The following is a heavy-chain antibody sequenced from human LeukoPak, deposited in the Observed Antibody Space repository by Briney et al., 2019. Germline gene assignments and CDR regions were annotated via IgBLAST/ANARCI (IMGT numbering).Heavy chain of an antibody. Sequence: GGSLRLSCAASGFKFDAYAIHWVRQPPGKGLEWLSIISWNAGFTDYADSVKGRFTVSRDNVKNSLFLDMSSLRPEDTAFYYCAKVRGTYSCHFYFDSWGQGTLVTVSS. CDR2: ISWNAGFT. CDR1: GFKFDAYA. CDR3: AKVRGTYSCHFYFDS. D-gene: IGHD1/OR15-1a*01. V-gene: IGHV3-9*01. J-gene: IGHJ4*02.